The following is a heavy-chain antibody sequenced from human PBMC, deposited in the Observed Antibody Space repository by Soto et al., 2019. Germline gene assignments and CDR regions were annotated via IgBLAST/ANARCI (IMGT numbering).Heavy chain of an antibody. CDR3: VKGPGDNSVGGGTLDD. CDR2: ISGNGEKT. J-gene: IGHJ4*02. Sequence: VQLVESGGGLVQPGGSLRLSCAGSGFTFRHTEMNWVRQSPGKGLEWVSYISGNGEKTRYADSVKGRFIISRDNGKNSLYLQTSDVRAEDAAVYYCVKGPGDNSVGGGTLDDWGQGTQVTVSA. CDR1: GFTFRHTE. D-gene: IGHD4-4*01. V-gene: IGHV3-48*03.